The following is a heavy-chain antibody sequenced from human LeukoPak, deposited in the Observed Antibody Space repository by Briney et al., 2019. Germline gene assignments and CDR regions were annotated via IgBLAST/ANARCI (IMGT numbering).Heavy chain of an antibody. CDR1: GGSISSGSYY. D-gene: IGHD4-17*01. J-gene: IGHJ4*02. Sequence: SETLSLTCTVSGGSISSGSYYWSWIRQPAGKGLEWIGRIYTSGSTNYNPSLKSRVTISVDTSKNQFSLKLSSVTAADTAVYYCASDGWDYGDSRFWGQGTLVTVSS. CDR2: IYTSGST. V-gene: IGHV4-61*02. CDR3: ASDGWDYGDSRF.